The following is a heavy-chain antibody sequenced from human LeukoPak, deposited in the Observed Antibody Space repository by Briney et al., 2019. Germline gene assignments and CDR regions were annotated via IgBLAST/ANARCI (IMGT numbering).Heavy chain of an antibody. CDR2: ISSSGSTI. D-gene: IGHD1-26*01. CDR1: GFTFSDYY. J-gene: IGHJ4*02. Sequence: PGGSLRLSCAASGFTFSDYYMSWIRQAPGKGLEWVSYISSSGSTIYYADSVKGRFTISRDNSKNTLYLQMNSLRAEDTAVYYCARDSTSGSPNDYWGQGTLVTVSS. V-gene: IGHV3-11*04. CDR3: ARDSTSGSPNDY.